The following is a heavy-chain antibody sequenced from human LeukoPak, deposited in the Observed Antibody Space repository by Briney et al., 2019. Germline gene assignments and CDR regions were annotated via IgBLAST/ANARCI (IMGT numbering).Heavy chain of an antibody. Sequence: ASVKVSCKASGYTFTGYYMRWVRQAPGQGLEWMGWINPNSGGTNYAQKFQGRVTMTRDTSISTAYMELSRLRSDDTAVYYCARLIWFGELRPFDIWGQGTMVTVSS. J-gene: IGHJ3*02. D-gene: IGHD3-10*01. V-gene: IGHV1-2*02. CDR1: GYTFTGYY. CDR3: ARLIWFGELRPFDI. CDR2: INPNSGGT.